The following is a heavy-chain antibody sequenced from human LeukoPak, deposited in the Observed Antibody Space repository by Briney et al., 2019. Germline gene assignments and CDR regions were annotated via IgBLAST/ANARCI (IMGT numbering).Heavy chain of an antibody. Sequence: SETLSLTCAVYGGSFSGYYWSWIRQPPGKGLEWIGYISYSGSTSYNPSLRSRVTISLDTSNNQFSLKLNSVTAADAAVYFCARVITGTSDFDSWGQGTLVTVSS. J-gene: IGHJ4*02. CDR2: ISYSGST. D-gene: IGHD1-1*01. V-gene: IGHV4-34*01. CDR1: GGSFSGYY. CDR3: ARVITGTSDFDS.